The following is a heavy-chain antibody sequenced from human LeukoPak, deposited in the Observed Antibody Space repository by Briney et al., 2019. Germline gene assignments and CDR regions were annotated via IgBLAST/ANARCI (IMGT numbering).Heavy chain of an antibody. J-gene: IGHJ4*02. CDR3: AKHAESGYSSSYFDY. CDR1: GFTFSSYA. V-gene: IGHV3-23*01. CDR2: ISGSGGST. Sequence: GGSLRLSCAASGFTFSSYAMSWVRQAPGKGLEWVSAISGSGGSTYYADSVKGRFTICRDNSKNTLYLQMNSLRAEDTAVYYCAKHAESGYSSSYFDYWGQGTLVTVSS. D-gene: IGHD6-13*01.